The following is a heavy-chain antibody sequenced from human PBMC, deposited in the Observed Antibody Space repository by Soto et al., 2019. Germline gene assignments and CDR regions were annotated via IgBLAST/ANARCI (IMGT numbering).Heavy chain of an antibody. D-gene: IGHD6-13*01. CDR1: GYTFTGYY. Sequence: ASVKVSCKASGYTFTGYYMHWVRQAPGQGLEWMGWINPNSGGTNYAQKFQGWVTMTRDTSISTAYMELSRLRSDDTAVYYCASAVAAAGPTDAFDIWGQGTMVTVS. J-gene: IGHJ3*02. CDR2: INPNSGGT. CDR3: ASAVAAAGPTDAFDI. V-gene: IGHV1-2*04.